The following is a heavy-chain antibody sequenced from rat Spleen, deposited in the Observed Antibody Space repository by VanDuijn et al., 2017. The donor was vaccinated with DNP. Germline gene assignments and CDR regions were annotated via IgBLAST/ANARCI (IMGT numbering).Heavy chain of an antibody. Sequence: QVQLRQSGAEPAKPGSSVKISCKASGYTFTNAYMGWIKQTTGKGLEFIGYINTGSGGTNYNAKFKGKATLTVDTSSNTAFMQLSSLTPDDSAVYYCARRRLPYWYFDFWGPGTMVTVSS. CDR2: INTGSGGT. D-gene: IGHD1-4*01. V-gene: IGHV1-43*01. CDR3: ARRRLPYWYFDF. J-gene: IGHJ1*01. CDR1: GYTFTNAY.